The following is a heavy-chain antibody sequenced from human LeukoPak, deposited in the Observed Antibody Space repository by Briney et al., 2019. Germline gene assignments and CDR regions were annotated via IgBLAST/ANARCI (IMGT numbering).Heavy chain of an antibody. D-gene: IGHD3-9*01. Sequence: GESLKISCKGSGYSFTSYWIGWVRQMPGKGLEWMGIIYPGDSDTRYSPSFQGQVTISADKSISTAYLQWSSLKASDTAMYYCAGLPHKLRYFDWNFDYWGRGTLVTVSS. CDR2: IYPGDSDT. CDR1: GYSFTSYW. CDR3: AGLPHKLRYFDWNFDY. J-gene: IGHJ4*02. V-gene: IGHV5-51*01.